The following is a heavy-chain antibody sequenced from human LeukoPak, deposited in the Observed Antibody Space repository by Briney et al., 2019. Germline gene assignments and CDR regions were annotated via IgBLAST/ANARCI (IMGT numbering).Heavy chain of an antibody. J-gene: IGHJ4*02. D-gene: IGHD6-19*01. V-gene: IGHV4-59*01. Sequence: SETLSLTCTVSGGSISSYYWSWIRQPPGKGLEWIGYIYYSGSTNYNPSLKSRVTISVDTSKNQFSLKLSSVTAADTAVYCCAGGSTFDSSGYWGQGTLVTVSS. CDR3: AGGSTFDSSGY. CDR1: GGSISSYY. CDR2: IYYSGST.